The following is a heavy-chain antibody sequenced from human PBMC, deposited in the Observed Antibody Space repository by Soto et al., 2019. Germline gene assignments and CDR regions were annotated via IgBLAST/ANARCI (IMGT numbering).Heavy chain of an antibody. CDR2: ISAYNGNT. V-gene: IGHV1-18*01. J-gene: IGHJ4*02. CDR1: GYTFTSYG. Sequence: GASVKVSCKASGYTFTSYGISWVRQAPGQGLEWMGWISAYNGNTNYAQKLQGRVTMTTDTSTSTAYMELRSLRSDDTAVYYCARPTTYYYDSSGHFVLGYWGQGSLVIVSS. D-gene: IGHD3-22*01. CDR3: ARPTTYYYDSSGHFVLGY.